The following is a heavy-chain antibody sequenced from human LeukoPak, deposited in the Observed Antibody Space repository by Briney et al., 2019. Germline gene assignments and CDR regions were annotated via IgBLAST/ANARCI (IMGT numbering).Heavy chain of an antibody. CDR3: AKDCSSTSCYDYYYMDV. D-gene: IGHD2-2*01. Sequence: RGSLRLSCAASGFTFSSYGMHWVRQAPGKGLEWVAFIRYDGSNKYYADSVKGRFTISRDNSKNTLYLQMNSLRAEDTAVYYCAKDCSSTSCYDYYYMDVWGKGTTFTVSS. CDR1: GFTFSSYG. J-gene: IGHJ6*03. V-gene: IGHV3-30*02. CDR2: IRYDGSNK.